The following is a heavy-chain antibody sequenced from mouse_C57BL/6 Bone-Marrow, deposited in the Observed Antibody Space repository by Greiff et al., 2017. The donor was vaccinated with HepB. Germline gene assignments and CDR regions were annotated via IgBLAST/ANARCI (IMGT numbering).Heavy chain of an antibody. CDR2: IRLKSDNYAT. V-gene: IGHV6-3*01. D-gene: IGHD1-1*01. CDR3: TLTTVVATDYAMDY. J-gene: IGHJ4*01. Sequence: DVMLVESGGGLVQPGGSMKLSCVASGFTFSNYWMNWVRQSPEKGLEWVAQIRLKSDNYATHYAESVKGRFTISRDDSKSSVYLQMNNLRAEDTGIYYCTLTTVVATDYAMDYWGQGTSVTVSS. CDR1: GFTFSNYW.